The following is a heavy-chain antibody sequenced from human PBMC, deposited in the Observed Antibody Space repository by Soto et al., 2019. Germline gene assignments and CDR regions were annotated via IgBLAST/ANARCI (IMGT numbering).Heavy chain of an antibody. CDR2: IYSGGST. CDR1: GFTVSSNY. V-gene: IGHV3-53*04. D-gene: IGHD1-26*01. J-gene: IGHJ3*02. CDR3: ARAIRGAASYDAFDI. Sequence: GGSLRLSCAASGFTVSSNYMSWVRQAPGKGLEWVSVIYSGGSTYYADSVKGRFTISRHNSKNTLYLQMNSLRAEDTAVYYCARAIRGAASYDAFDIWSQGTMVTVSS.